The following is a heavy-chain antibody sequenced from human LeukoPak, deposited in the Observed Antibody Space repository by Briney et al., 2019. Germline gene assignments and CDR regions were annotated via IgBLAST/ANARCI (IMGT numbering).Heavy chain of an antibody. V-gene: IGHV4-59*12. D-gene: IGHD3-22*01. J-gene: IGHJ1*01. CDR3: VRDSGYYLRVGIH. CDR1: GGALNSYY. CDR2: IYYSGST. Sequence: LETPSLPRPFSGGALNSYYWGWVREPPGEGLGGDGYIYYSGSTNYNPSLKSRVTISVDTSKNQFSLKLSSVTAADTAVYYCVRDSGYYLRVGIHWGQGTQVTVSA.